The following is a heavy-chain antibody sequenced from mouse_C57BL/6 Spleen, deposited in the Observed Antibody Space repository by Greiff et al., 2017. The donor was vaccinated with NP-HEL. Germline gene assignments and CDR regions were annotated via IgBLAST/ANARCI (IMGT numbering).Heavy chain of an antibody. CDR1: GFTFSDYG. Sequence: DVQLQESGGGLVKPGGSLKLSCAASGFTFSDYGMHWVRQAPEKGLEWVAYISSGSSTIYYADTVKGRFTISRDNAKNTLFLQMTSLRSEDTAMYYCASRLLWYAMDYWVQGTSVTVSS. J-gene: IGHJ4*01. CDR3: ASRLLWYAMDY. D-gene: IGHD2-3*01. V-gene: IGHV5-17*01. CDR2: ISSGSSTI.